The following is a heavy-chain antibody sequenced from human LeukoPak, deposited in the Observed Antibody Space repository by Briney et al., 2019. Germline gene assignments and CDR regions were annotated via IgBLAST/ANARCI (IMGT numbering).Heavy chain of an antibody. V-gene: IGHV1-2*02. D-gene: IGHD2-21*01. Sequence: ASVKVSCKASGYTFTGYYMHWVRQAPGQGLEWMGWINPNSGGTNYAQKFQGRVTMTRDTSISTAYMELSRLRSDDTAVYYCVRLAMGGDCFDYWGQGTLVTVSS. CDR2: INPNSGGT. CDR1: GYTFTGYY. CDR3: VRLAMGGDCFDY. J-gene: IGHJ4*02.